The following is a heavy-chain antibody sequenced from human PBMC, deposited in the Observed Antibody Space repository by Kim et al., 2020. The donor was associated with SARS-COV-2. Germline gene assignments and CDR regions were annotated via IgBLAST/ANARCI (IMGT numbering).Heavy chain of an antibody. CDR3: ARGSLVVADNYYYYYYGMDV. Sequence: SETLSLTCTVSGGSISSYYWSWIRQPPGKGLEWIGYIYYSGSTNYNPSLKSRVTISVDTSKNQFSLKLSSVTAADTAVYYCARGSLVVADNYYYYYYGMDVWGQGTTVTVSS. J-gene: IGHJ6*02. CDR1: GGSISSYY. V-gene: IGHV4-59*13. D-gene: IGHD2-15*01. CDR2: IYYSGST.